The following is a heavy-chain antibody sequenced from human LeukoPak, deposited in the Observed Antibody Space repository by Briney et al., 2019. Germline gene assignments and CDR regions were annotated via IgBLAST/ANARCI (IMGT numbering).Heavy chain of an antibody. CDR1: GDSIRSTNW. Sequence: PSGTLSLTCAVSGDSIRSTNWWSWVRQPPGKGLEWIGEIYHSGSTNYNPSLTSRVTMSIDKSKNQFSLKLNSLTAADTAVYYCARTYYDSRGYDGREYYFDYWGQGTLVTVSS. CDR3: ARTYYDSRGYDGREYYFDY. D-gene: IGHD3-22*01. CDR2: IYHSGST. J-gene: IGHJ4*02. V-gene: IGHV4-4*02.